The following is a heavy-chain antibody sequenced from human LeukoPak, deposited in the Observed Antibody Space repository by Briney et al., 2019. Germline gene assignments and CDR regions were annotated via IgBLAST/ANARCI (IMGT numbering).Heavy chain of an antibody. CDR2: ISYDGSNK. D-gene: IGHD3-10*01. CDR3: AKGRITMVRGVFDY. CDR1: GFTFSSYG. Sequence: GRSLRLSCAASGFTFSSYGMHWVRQAPGKGLEWVAVISYDGSNKYYAGSVKGRFTISRDNSKNTLYLQMNSLRAEDTAVYYCAKGRITMVRGVFDYWGQGTLVTVSS. J-gene: IGHJ4*02. V-gene: IGHV3-30*18.